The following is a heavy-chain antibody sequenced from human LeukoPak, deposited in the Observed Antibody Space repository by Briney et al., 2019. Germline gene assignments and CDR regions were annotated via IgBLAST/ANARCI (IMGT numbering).Heavy chain of an antibody. CDR1: GYTFTSYG. CDR2: ISAYNGNT. V-gene: IGHV1-18*04. CDR3: ARAIVVVVGNYYGMDV. D-gene: IGHD2-15*01. Sequence: GASVKVSCKASGYTFTSYGISWVRQAPGQGLEWMGWISAYNGNTNYAQKLQGRVTMTTDTSTSTAYMELRSLRSDDTAVYYCARAIVVVVGNYYGMDVWGKGTTVTVSS. J-gene: IGHJ6*04.